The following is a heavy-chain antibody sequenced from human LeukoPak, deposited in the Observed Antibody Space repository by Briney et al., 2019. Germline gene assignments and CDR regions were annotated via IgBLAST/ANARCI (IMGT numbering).Heavy chain of an antibody. D-gene: IGHD5-24*01. CDR1: GGSISSSSYY. CDR2: IYYSGST. CDR3: ARVGRRWLQPPYSWFDP. V-gene: IGHV4-39*07. J-gene: IGHJ5*02. Sequence: SETLSLTCTVSGGSISSSSYYWGWIRQPPGKGLEWIGSIYYSGSTYYNPSLKSRVTISVDTSKNQFSLKLSSVTAADTAVYYCARVGRRWLQPPYSWFDPWGQGTLVTVSS.